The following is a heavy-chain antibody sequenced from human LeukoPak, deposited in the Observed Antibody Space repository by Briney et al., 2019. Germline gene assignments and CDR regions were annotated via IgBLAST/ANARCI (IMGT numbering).Heavy chain of an antibody. J-gene: IGHJ4*02. CDR3: ASNDYYDSSGYYGLDY. CDR1: GYTFTSYG. D-gene: IGHD3-22*01. CDR2: INPNSGGT. V-gene: IGHV1-2*02. Sequence: ASVKVSCRASGYTFTSYGISWVRQAPGQGLEWMGWINPNSGGTNYAQKFQGRVTMTRDTSISTAYMELSRLRSDDTAVYYCASNDYYDSSGYYGLDYWGQGTLVTVSS.